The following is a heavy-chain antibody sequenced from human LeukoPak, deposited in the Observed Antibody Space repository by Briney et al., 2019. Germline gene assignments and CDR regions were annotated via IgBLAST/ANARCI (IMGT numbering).Heavy chain of an antibody. CDR2: IGGRDGST. CDR1: GFTFSSYG. J-gene: IGHJ4*02. Sequence: GGSLRLSCAASGFTFSSYGMSWVRQAPGKGLEWVSAIGGRDGSTYYADSVKGRFTISRDNSKNTLYVQMSSLRAEDTAVYYCAKGHYYGSGSLDYWGQGTLVTVSS. D-gene: IGHD3-10*01. V-gene: IGHV3-23*01. CDR3: AKGHYYGSGSLDY.